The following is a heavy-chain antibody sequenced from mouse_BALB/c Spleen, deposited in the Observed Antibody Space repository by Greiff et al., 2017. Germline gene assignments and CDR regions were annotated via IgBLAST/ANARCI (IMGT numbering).Heavy chain of an antibody. CDR3: VRRGYDGPWFAY. Sequence: DVHLVESGGGLVQPKGSLKLSCAASGFTFNTYAMNWVRQAPGKGLEWVARIRSKSNNYATYYADSVKDRFTISRDDSQSMLYLQMNNLKTEDTAMYYCVRRGYDGPWFAYWGQGTLVTVSA. D-gene: IGHD2-2*01. CDR2: IRSKSNNYAT. J-gene: IGHJ3*01. CDR1: GFTFNTYA. V-gene: IGHV10-1*02.